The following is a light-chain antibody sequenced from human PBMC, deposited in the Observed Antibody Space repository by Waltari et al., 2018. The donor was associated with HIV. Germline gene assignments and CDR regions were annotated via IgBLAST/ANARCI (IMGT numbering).Light chain of an antibody. J-gene: IGKJ4*01. V-gene: IGKV4-1*01. CDR3: QQYYSTPLT. Sequence: DIVMTQSPDPLAVSLGEKAPINFTSSQSLLYSSDNKKYLAWYQQKPGQPPKLLIDWASTRESGVPDRFSGSGTGTDFTLTISSLQAEDVAVYYCQQYYSTPLTFGGGTKVEIK. CDR2: WAS. CDR1: QSLLYSSDNKKY.